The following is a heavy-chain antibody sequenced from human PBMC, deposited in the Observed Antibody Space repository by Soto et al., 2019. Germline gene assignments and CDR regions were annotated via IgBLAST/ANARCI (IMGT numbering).Heavy chain of an antibody. V-gene: IGHV1-3*01. CDR3: ARGGAARHLDY. CDR2: INAGSADI. CDR1: GYTFTTYA. J-gene: IGHJ4*02. D-gene: IGHD6-6*01. Sequence: ASVKVSCKASGYTFTTYALHWVRQAPGQRLEWMGWINAGSADIKFSQKFQGRVTITRDTSASTVYVELSSLTSDDTAVYYCARGGAARHLDYWGQGTPVTVSS.